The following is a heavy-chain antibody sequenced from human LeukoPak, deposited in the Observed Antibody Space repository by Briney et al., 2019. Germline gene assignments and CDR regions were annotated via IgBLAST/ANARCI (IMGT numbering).Heavy chain of an antibody. V-gene: IGHV3-30-3*01. J-gene: IGHJ4*02. Sequence: GGSLRLSCAASGFTFSSYAMHWVRQAPGKGLEWVAVISYDGYNKYDADSVKGRFTISRDNSKNTLYLQMNSLRAEDTAVYYCARVQWSGSYGGSFEYWGQGTLVTVSS. CDR2: ISYDGYNK. D-gene: IGHD1-26*01. CDR1: GFTFSSYA. CDR3: ARVQWSGSYGGSFEY.